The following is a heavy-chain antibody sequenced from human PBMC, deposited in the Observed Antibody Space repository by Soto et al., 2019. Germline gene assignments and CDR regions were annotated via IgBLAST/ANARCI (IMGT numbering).Heavy chain of an antibody. Sequence: GSLRLSCAASGFTFSDYYMSWIRQAPGKGLEWVSYISSSGSTIYYADSVEGRFTISRDNAKNSLYLQMNSLRAEDTAVYYCARDSRGYSYGTLYYYYGMDVWGQGTTVTVSS. V-gene: IGHV3-11*01. CDR1: GFTFSDYY. D-gene: IGHD5-18*01. CDR3: ARDSRGYSYGTLYYYYGMDV. J-gene: IGHJ6*02. CDR2: ISSSGSTI.